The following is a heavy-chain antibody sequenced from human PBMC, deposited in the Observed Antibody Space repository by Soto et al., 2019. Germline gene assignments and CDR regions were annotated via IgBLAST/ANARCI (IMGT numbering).Heavy chain of an antibody. Sequence: PSVQVSCKASGYTFTGYYMHWVRQAPGQGLEWMGWINPNSGGTNYAQKFQGRVTMTRDTSISTAYMELSRLRSDDTAVYYCARIGAYYYGMDVWAKGPRSPSP. CDR3: ARIGAYYYGMDV. V-gene: IGHV1-2*02. CDR2: INPNSGGT. CDR1: GYTFTGYY. J-gene: IGHJ6*02.